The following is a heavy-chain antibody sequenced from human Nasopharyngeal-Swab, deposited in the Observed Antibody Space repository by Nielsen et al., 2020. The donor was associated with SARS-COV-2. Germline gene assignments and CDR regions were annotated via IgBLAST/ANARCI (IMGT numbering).Heavy chain of an antibody. CDR1: GGSFSGYY. D-gene: IGHD6-13*01. CDR3: ARDKGGSRSWYEYYYYYGMDV. J-gene: IGHJ6*02. V-gene: IGHV4-34*01. CDR2: INHSGGT. Sequence: SETLSLTCAVYGGSFSGYYWSWIRQPPGKGLEWIGEINHSGGTNYNPSLKSPVTISVDTSKNQFSLKLSSVTAADTAVYYCARDKGGSRSWYEYYYYYGMDVWGQGTTVTVS.